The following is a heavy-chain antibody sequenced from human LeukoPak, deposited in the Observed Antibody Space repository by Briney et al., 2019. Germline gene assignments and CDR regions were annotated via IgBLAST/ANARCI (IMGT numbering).Heavy chain of an antibody. CDR1: GGTFSSYT. CDR3: ARANRGYCSSPSCSIDY. D-gene: IGHD2-2*01. J-gene: IGHJ4*02. CDR2: INPNSGGT. V-gene: IGHV1-2*02. Sequence: SSVKVSCKASGGTFSSYTISWVRQAPGQGLEWMGWINPNSGGTTYSQKFQGRVTMTRDTSISTAYMELNRLRSDDTAVYYCARANRGYCSSPSCSIDYWGQGTLVTVSS.